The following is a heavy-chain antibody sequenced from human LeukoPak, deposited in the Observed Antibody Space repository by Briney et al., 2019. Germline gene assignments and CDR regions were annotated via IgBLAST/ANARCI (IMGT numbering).Heavy chain of an antibody. D-gene: IGHD5-24*01. CDR1: GYTFTGYY. V-gene: IGHV1-8*02. Sequence: GASVKVSCKASGYTFTGYYMHWVRQAPGQGLEWMGWMNPNSGNAGYAQKFQGRVTMTRNTSISTAYMELSSLRSEDTAVYYCARFQFADYWGQGTLVTVSS. J-gene: IGHJ4*02. CDR2: MNPNSGNA. CDR3: ARFQFADY.